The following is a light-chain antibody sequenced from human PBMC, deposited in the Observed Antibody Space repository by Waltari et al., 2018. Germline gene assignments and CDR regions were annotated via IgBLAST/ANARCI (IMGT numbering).Light chain of an antibody. CDR3: CSYARSNTYV. V-gene: IGLV2-14*03. CDR1: SNYVGGYNS. Sequence: QSALTQPASVSGSPGQSITIPCTGTSNYVGGYNSTSWYQQHPGKAPKLIIYDVTKRPSGVSDRFSGSKSGNTASLTISGLQAEDEADYYCCSYARSNTYVFGTGTKVTVL. CDR2: DVT. J-gene: IGLJ1*01.